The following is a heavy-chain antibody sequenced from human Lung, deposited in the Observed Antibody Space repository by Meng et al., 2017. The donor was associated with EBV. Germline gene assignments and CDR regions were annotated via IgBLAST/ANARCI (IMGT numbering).Heavy chain of an antibody. J-gene: IGHJ5*02. CDR3: AKDLSGRFDP. V-gene: IGHV3-30*18. CDR1: GFIFSNDG. Sequence: GHLVESGGGVVQPGRSLGLSCAASGFIFSNDGFHWVRQAPGKGPEWVAIIPSDGSHNKYYADSVKGRFTISRDNSKNTLYLQMNSLRTDDTAVYYCAKDLSGRFDPWGQGTLVTVSS. CDR2: IPSDGSHNK. D-gene: IGHD1-14*01.